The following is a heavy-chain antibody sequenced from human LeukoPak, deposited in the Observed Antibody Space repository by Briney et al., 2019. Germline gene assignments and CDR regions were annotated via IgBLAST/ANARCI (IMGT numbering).Heavy chain of an antibody. D-gene: IGHD4-17*01. CDR1: GYSISSGGYS. CDR3: ARGRGTTVTTDFDY. Sequence: PSETLSLTCTVSGYSISSGGYSWSWIRQPPGKGLEWIGYIYYSGSTYYNPSLKSRVTISVDTSKNQFSLKLSSVTAADTAVYYCARGRGTTVTTDFDYWGLGTLVTVSS. J-gene: IGHJ4*02. CDR2: IYYSGST. V-gene: IGHV4-30-4*07.